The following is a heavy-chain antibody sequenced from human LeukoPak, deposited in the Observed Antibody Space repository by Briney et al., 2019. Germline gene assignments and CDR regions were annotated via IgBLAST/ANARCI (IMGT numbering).Heavy chain of an antibody. CDR1: GFTFSSYA. CDR2: INWNGGST. Sequence: PGGSLRLSCAASGFTFSSYAMSWARQAPGKGLEWVSGINWNGGSTGYADSVKGRFTISRDNAKNSLYLQMNSLRAEDTALYYCARTSSSSWPYYYYYMDVWGKGTTVTVSS. V-gene: IGHV3-20*04. D-gene: IGHD6-13*01. CDR3: ARTSSSSWPYYYYYMDV. J-gene: IGHJ6*03.